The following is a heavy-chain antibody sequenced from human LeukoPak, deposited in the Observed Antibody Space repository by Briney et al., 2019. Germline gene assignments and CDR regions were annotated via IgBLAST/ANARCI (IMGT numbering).Heavy chain of an antibody. V-gene: IGHV4-34*01. CDR3: AGRFGEGPHDY. CDR1: GGSFIGFH. D-gene: IGHD3-10*01. CDR2: INHSGST. Sequence: SETLSLTCAVYGGSFIGFHWNWIRQPPGKGLEWIGDINHSGSTNYNPSLTSRVTISVDPSKNQFSLKLSSVTAADTAVYYCAGRFGEGPHDYWGQGTLVTVSS. J-gene: IGHJ4*02.